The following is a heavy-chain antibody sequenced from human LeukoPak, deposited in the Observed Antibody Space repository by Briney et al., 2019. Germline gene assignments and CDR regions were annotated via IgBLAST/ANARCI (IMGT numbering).Heavy chain of an antibody. CDR3: ARATRGVREPLFDY. CDR2: INPNSGGT. Sequence: ASVKVSCKASGYTFTGYYMHWVRQAPGLGLEWMGWINPNSGGTNYAQKFQGRVTMTRDTSISTAYMELSKLRSDDTAVYYCARATRGVREPLFDYWGQGTLVTVSS. V-gene: IGHV1-2*02. D-gene: IGHD1-26*01. J-gene: IGHJ4*02. CDR1: GYTFTGYY.